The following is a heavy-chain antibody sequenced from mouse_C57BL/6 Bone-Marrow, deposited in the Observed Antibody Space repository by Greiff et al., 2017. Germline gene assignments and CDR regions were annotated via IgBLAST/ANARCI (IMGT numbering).Heavy chain of an antibody. CDR3: TGSSYFAY. D-gene: IGHD1-1*01. V-gene: IGHV6-3*01. CDR1: GFTISNYW. J-gene: IGHJ3*01. CDR2: IRLKSDNYAT. Sequence: EVKVVESGGGLVQPGGSMKLSCVASGFTISNYWMNWVRQSPEKGLEWVAQIRLKSDNYATHYAESVKGRFTISRDDSKSSVYLQMNNLRAEDTGIYYCTGSSYFAYWGQGTLVTVSA.